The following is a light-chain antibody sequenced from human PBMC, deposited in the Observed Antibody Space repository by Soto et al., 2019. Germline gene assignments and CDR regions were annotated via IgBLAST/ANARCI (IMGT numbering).Light chain of an antibody. J-gene: IGLJ2*01. Sequence: QSALTQPPSASGSPGQSVTISCTGTSSDVGGYNYVSWYQQHPGKAPKLMIYEVSKRPSGVPDRFSCFKSGNTASLTVSGLQAEDEADYYCSSYAGSNNVVFGGGTKLTVL. V-gene: IGLV2-8*01. CDR3: SSYAGSNNVV. CDR2: EVS. CDR1: SSDVGGYNY.